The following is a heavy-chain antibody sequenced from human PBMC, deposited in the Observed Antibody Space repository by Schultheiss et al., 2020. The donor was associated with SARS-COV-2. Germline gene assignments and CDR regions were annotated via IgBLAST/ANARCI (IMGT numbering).Heavy chain of an antibody. CDR3: ARAGLETMVLSGNYYYYMDV. CDR2: IGGGEGRA. J-gene: IGHJ6*03. V-gene: IGHV3-23*01. CDR1: GFIFSDYA. D-gene: IGHD4/OR15-4a*01. Sequence: GESLKISCAASGFIFSDYAMNWVRQAPGKGLEWVSHIGGGEGRAYYADSVKGRFTSSRDDSRATLYLHMNSLRIEDTAVYYCARAGLETMVLSGNYYYYMDVWGKGTTVTVSS.